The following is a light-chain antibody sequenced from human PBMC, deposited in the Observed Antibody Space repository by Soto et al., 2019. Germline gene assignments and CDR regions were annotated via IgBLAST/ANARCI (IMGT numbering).Light chain of an antibody. J-gene: IGKJ4*01. CDR2: DAS. CDR3: LQDYNYPLT. Sequence: EIVLTQSPATLSLSPGERATLSCRASQSVGSYLAWYQQKPGQAPRLLIYDASNRATGIPARFSGSGSGTDFTLNISSLEPEDFAVYYCLQDYNYPLTFGGGTKVDIK. CDR1: QSVGSY. V-gene: IGKV3-11*01.